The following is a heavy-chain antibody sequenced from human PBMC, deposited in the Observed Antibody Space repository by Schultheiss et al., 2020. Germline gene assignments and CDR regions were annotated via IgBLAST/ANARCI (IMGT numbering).Heavy chain of an antibody. CDR2: IKQDGSEK. CDR3: ARDYPGIAVAGTLGAFDI. V-gene: IGHV3-7*03. D-gene: IGHD6-19*01. CDR1: GFTFSSYW. Sequence: GGSLRLSCAASGFTFSSYWMSWVRQAPGKGLEWVANIKQDGSEKYYVDSVKGRFTISRDNAKNSLYLQMNSLRAEDTAVYYCARDYPGIAVAGTLGAFDIWGQGTMVTVSS. J-gene: IGHJ3*02.